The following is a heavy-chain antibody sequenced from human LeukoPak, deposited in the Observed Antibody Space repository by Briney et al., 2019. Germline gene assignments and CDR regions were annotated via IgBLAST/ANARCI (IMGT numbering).Heavy chain of an antibody. J-gene: IGHJ3*02. CDR2: ISGSGGST. CDR1: GFTFSSYA. D-gene: IGHD7-27*01. CDR3: VKETGDLGQGGFEI. V-gene: IGHV3-23*01. Sequence: GGSLRLSCAASGFTFSSYAMSWVRQAPGKGLEWVSAISGSGGSTYYADSVKGRFTIFRDNSKNTLFLEMNSLRPEDTAVYYCVKETGDLGQGGFEIWGQGTTVTVS.